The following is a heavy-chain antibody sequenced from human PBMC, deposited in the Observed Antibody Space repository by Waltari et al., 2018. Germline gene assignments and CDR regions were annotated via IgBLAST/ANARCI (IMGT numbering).Heavy chain of an antibody. CDR2: ISWNSGSI. Sequence: EVQLVESGGGLVQPGRSLRLSCAASGFRLDDYAMHWVRQVPGKGLEWVSGISWNSGSIDYADSVKGRFTISRDNAKNSLYLQMNSLRAGDTALYYCAKDMLTVAGPLDGWGQGILVTVSS. CDR1: GFRLDDYA. CDR3: AKDMLTVAGPLDG. J-gene: IGHJ4*02. D-gene: IGHD6-19*01. V-gene: IGHV3-9*01.